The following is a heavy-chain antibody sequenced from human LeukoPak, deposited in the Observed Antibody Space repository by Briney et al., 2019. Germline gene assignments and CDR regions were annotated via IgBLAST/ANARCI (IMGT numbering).Heavy chain of an antibody. CDR3: AKDRYDSSGYYYPGYFQH. Sequence: PGGSLRLSCAASGFPFSSYAMHWVRQAPGKGLEWVGFIRHDGSNKYHRDSVKGRFTISRDNSKNTLYLQMNSLRAEDTAVYYCAKDRYDSSGYYYPGYFQHWGQGTLVTVSS. CDR1: GFPFSSYA. D-gene: IGHD3-22*01. J-gene: IGHJ1*01. CDR2: IRHDGSNK. V-gene: IGHV3-30*02.